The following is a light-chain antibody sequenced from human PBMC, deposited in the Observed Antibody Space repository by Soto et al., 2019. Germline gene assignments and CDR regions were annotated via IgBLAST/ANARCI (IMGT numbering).Light chain of an antibody. V-gene: IGKV3-20*01. CDR3: QQYGSSPPWA. CDR1: QSVSSSY. Sequence: EIVLTQSPGTLSLSPGERATLSCRASQSVSSSYLAWYQQKPGQAPRLLIYGASSRATASPDRFSGSGSGTDFTLTISRLEPEDFALYYCQQYGSSPPWAFGQGTKVEIK. J-gene: IGKJ1*01. CDR2: GAS.